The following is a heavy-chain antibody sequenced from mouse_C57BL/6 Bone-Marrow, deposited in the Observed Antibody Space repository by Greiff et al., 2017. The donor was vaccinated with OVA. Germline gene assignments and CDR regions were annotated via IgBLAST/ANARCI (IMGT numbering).Heavy chain of an antibody. CDR3: ATVGVGAYYYAMDY. Sequence: EVQGVESGGGLVKPGGSLKLSCAASGFTFSDYGMHWVRQAPEKGLEWVAYISSGSSNIYYADTVKGRFTISRDNAKNTLFLQMTSRRSEDTAMYYCATVGVGAYYYAMDYWGQGTSGTVSS. CDR1: GFTFSDYG. V-gene: IGHV5-17*01. CDR2: ISSGSSNI. J-gene: IGHJ4*01. D-gene: IGHD1-1*01.